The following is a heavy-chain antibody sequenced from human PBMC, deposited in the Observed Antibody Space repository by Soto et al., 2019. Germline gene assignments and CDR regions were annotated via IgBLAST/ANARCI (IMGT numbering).Heavy chain of an antibody. V-gene: IGHV1-3*05. CDR1: GYTFTSYA. Sequence: QVQLVQSGAEEKKPGASVKVSCKASGYTFTSYAMHLVRQAPGQRLEWMGWINAGNGNTKYSQKFQGRVTITRDTSASTAYMELSSLRSEDTAVYYCASAYYYDSSGYYIYYGMDVWGQGTTVTVSS. D-gene: IGHD3-22*01. CDR2: INAGNGNT. J-gene: IGHJ6*02. CDR3: ASAYYYDSSGYYIYYGMDV.